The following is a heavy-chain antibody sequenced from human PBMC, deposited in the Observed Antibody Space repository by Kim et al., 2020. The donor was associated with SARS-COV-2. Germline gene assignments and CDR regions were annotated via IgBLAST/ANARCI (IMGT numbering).Heavy chain of an antibody. Sequence: GRFTIPRDNAKNSLYLQMTSLRAEDTAVYYCARGGRASTAMGNYYYGMDVWGQGTTVTVSS. V-gene: IGHV3-11*06. D-gene: IGHD5-18*01. CDR3: ARGGRASTAMGNYYYGMDV. J-gene: IGHJ6*02.